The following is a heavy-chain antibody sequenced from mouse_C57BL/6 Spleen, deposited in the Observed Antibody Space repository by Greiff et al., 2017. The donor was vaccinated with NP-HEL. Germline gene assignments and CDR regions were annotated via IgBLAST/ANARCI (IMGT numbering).Heavy chain of an antibody. Sequence: EVMLVESGEGLVKPGGSLKLSCAASGFTFSSYAMSWVRQTPEKRLEWVAYISSGGDYIYYADTVKGRFTISRDNARNTLYLQMSSLKSEDTAMYYCTRDGDYGWYFDVWGTGTTVTVSS. J-gene: IGHJ1*03. CDR1: GFTFSSYA. CDR2: ISSGGDYI. CDR3: TRDGDYGWYFDV. V-gene: IGHV5-9-1*02. D-gene: IGHD2-4*01.